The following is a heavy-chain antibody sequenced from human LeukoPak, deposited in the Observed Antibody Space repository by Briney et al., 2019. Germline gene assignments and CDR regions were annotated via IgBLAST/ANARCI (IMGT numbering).Heavy chain of an antibody. Sequence: GGSLRLSCAASGFTFDDYAMHWVRQAPGKGLEWVSGISWNSGSIGYADPVKGRFTISRDNAKNSLYLQMNSLRAEDMALYYCAKDIGGSFPGSAFDIWGQGTMVTVSS. CDR3: AKDIGGSFPGSAFDI. J-gene: IGHJ3*02. CDR1: GFTFDDYA. CDR2: ISWNSGSI. V-gene: IGHV3-9*03. D-gene: IGHD1-26*01.